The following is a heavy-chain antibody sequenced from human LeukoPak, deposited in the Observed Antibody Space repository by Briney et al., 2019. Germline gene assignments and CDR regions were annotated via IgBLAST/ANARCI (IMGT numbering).Heavy chain of an antibody. V-gene: IGHV1-8*01. D-gene: IGHD3-3*01. J-gene: IGHJ6*02. CDR1: GYTFTSYD. CDR2: MNPNSGNT. Sequence: ASVKVSCKASGYTFTSYDINWVRQATGQGLEWMGWMNPNSGNTGYAQKFQGRVTMTRNTSISTAYMELSSLRSEDTAMYYCARGEIFHRSPYYYYGMDVWGQGTTVTVSS. CDR3: ARGEIFHRSPYYYYGMDV.